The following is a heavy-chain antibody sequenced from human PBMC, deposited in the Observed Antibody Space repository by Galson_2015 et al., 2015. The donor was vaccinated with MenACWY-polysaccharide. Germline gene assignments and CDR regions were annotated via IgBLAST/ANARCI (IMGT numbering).Heavy chain of an antibody. CDR2: ISYDGSNK. J-gene: IGHJ4*02. CDR1: GFTFSSYA. D-gene: IGHD5-24*01. Sequence: SLRLSCAASGFTFSSYAMHWVRQAPGKGLEWVAVISYDGSNKYYAGSVKGRFTISRDNSKNTLYLQMNSLRAEDTAVYYCAREPRKRWLHSFDYWGQGTLVTVSS. CDR3: AREPRKRWLHSFDY. V-gene: IGHV3-30-3*01.